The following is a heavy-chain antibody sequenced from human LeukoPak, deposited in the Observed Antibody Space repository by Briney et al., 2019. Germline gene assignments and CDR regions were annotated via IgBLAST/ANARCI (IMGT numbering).Heavy chain of an antibody. Sequence: GGSLRLSCAASGFTFDDYTMHWVRQAPGKGLEWVSLISWDGGSTYYADSVRGRFTISRDNSKNSLYLQMNSLRTEDTALYYCAKDSMVRGVANYYYYYMDVWGKGTTVTIPS. CDR1: GFTFDDYT. D-gene: IGHD3-10*01. CDR3: AKDSMVRGVANYYYYYMDV. CDR2: ISWDGGST. V-gene: IGHV3-43*01. J-gene: IGHJ6*03.